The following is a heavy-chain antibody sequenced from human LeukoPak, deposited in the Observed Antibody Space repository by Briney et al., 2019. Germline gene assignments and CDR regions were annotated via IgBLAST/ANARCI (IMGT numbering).Heavy chain of an antibody. Sequence: GGSLRLSCAASGFTFTDYAMNWVRQAPGKGLEWVSGISYGGDNTYYAASVKGRFTISRDNPRNTLNLALNSLRAEDTAVYYCAKDPHPYGDSVGGYHFDYGGQGTLVTVSS. D-gene: IGHD4-17*01. CDR3: AKDPHPYGDSVGGYHFDY. J-gene: IGHJ4*02. V-gene: IGHV3-23*01. CDR2: ISYGGDNT. CDR1: GFTFTDYA.